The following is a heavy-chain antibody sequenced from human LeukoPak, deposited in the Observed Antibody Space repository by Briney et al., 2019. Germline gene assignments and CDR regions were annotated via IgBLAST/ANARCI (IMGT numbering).Heavy chain of an antibody. CDR1: GFTFSSYG. J-gene: IGHJ3*02. V-gene: IGHV3-30*02. CDR2: IRYDGSNK. CDR3: ANVNSEVGAFFDI. Sequence: GGSLRLSCAASGFTFSSYGMHWVRQAPGKELEWVAFIRYDGSNKYYADSVKGRFTISRDNSRNTLYLQMNSLRAEDTAVYYCANVNSEVGAFFDIWGQGTMVTVSS. D-gene: IGHD1-26*01.